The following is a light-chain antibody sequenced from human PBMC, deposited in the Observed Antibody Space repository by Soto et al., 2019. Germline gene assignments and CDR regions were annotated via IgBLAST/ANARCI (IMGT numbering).Light chain of an antibody. CDR1: NSNVGNYDL. CDR2: EVT. Sequence: QSALTQPASVSGSPGQSIAISCIGTNSNVGNYDLVSWFQQHLGKATKLIIYEVTRRPSGVSDRFSGSKSGNTASLTISGLQAEDEAQYYCCSFAGITTFVFGTGTKVTVL. CDR3: CSFAGITTFV. J-gene: IGLJ1*01. V-gene: IGLV2-23*02.